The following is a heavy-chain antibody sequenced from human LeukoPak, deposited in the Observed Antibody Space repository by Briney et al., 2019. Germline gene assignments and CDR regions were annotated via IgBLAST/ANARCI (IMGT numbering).Heavy chain of an antibody. J-gene: IGHJ4*02. CDR3: ARDLHVAGLLEYFDY. D-gene: IGHD6-19*01. CDR1: GDSVSSNSAA. V-gene: IGHV6-1*01. CDR2: TYYRSKWYN. Sequence: SQTLSLTCAVSGDSVSSNSAAWNWIRQSPSRGLEWLGRTYYRSKWYNDYVVSVKSRITINPDTSKNQFSLQLNSVTPEDTAVYYCARDLHVAGLLEYFDYWGQGTLVTVSS.